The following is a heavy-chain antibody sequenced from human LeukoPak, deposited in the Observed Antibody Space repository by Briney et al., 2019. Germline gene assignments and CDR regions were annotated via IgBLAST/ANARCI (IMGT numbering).Heavy chain of an antibody. CDR2: IWFDGSIK. CDR3: ARRISGASYAFDI. V-gene: IGHV3-33*08. Sequence: GGSLRLSCAASGFTFSTYGMHWVRQAPGKGLEWVAVIWFDGSIKYYADSVKGRFTISRDNSKNTLNLQMNSLRAEDTALYYCARRISGASYAFDIWGQGTMVTVSS. J-gene: IGHJ3*02. CDR1: GFTFSTYG.